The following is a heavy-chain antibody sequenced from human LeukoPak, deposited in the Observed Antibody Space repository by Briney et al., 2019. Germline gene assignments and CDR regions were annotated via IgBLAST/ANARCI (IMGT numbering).Heavy chain of an antibody. CDR1: GFTFRSYG. CDR3: ARDGYCSSTSCYYFDY. V-gene: IGHV3-33*01. CDR2: IWYDGSNK. J-gene: IGHJ4*02. D-gene: IGHD2-2*01. Sequence: GKSLRLSCAASGFTFRSYGMHWVRQAPGKGLEWVAVIWYDGSNKYYADSVKGRFTISRDNSENTLYLQMNSLRAEDTAVYYCARDGYCSSTSCYYFDYWGQGTLVTVSS.